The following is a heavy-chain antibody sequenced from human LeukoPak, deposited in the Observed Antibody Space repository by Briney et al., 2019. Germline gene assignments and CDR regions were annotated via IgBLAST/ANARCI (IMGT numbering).Heavy chain of an antibody. CDR3: ARDGWIQLWLQPLDY. CDR2: INAGNGNT. CDR1: GYTFTIYA. J-gene: IGHJ4*02. V-gene: IGHV1-3*01. D-gene: IGHD5-18*01. Sequence: ASVTVSCKASGYTFTIYAMHWVRQAPGQRLEWMGWINAGNGNTKYSQKFQGRVTITRDTSASTAYMELSSLRSEDTAVYYCARDGWIQLWLQPLDYWGQGTLVTVSS.